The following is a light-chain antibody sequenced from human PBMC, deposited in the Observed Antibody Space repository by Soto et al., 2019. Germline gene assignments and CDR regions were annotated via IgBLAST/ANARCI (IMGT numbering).Light chain of an antibody. J-gene: IGKJ4*01. CDR1: QSVSRNY. CDR2: DAS. CDR3: QHYKTWPLT. V-gene: IGKV3D-20*02. Sequence: EIVLTQSPGTLSLSPGERATLSCRASQSVSRNYLAWYQQKPGQAPRLLIYDASSRATGIPDRFSGSGSGADFTLTINRLEPEDFAVYYCQHYKTWPLTFGGGTRVEI.